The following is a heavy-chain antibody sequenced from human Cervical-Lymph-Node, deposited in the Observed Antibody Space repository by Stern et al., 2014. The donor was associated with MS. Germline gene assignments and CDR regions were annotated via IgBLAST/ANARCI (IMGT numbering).Heavy chain of an antibody. D-gene: IGHD3-22*01. CDR3: AKDRGMIVVVTYSLAS. V-gene: IGHV3-30*18. CDR2: ISYYGSNA. Sequence: DQLVEAGGIVVQPGRSLRLSCVASGFSFSSYGMHWVRPATGKGLEWVADISYYGSNAYYADSVKGRFTISRDNSKNTLYLQLNSLRAEDTAVYFCAKDRGMIVVVTYSLASWGQGTLVTVSS. J-gene: IGHJ4*02. CDR1: GFSFSSYG.